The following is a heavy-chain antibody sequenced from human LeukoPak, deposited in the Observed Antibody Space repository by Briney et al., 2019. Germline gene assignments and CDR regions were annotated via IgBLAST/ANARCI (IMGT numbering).Heavy chain of an antibody. CDR3: ARDSGSGSNDY. V-gene: IGHV1-8*01. CDR1: GYTFTSYD. J-gene: IGHJ4*02. CDR2: MNPNSGNT. Sequence: ASVKVSCKASGYTFTSYDINWARQATGQGLEWMGWMNPNSGNTGYAQKFQGRVTFISNTSATTAFMELSSLRSEDAAVYYCARDSGSGSNDYWGQGTLVTVSS. D-gene: IGHD1-26*01.